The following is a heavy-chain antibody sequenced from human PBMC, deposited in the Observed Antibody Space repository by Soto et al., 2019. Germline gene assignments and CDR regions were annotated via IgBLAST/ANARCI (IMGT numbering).Heavy chain of an antibody. Sequence: QVQLVQSGTEVVKPGASVRVSCKASGYIFTGWGISWVRQVPGQGLGWVGWVSAYDGATRYSEKLQGRISVTRNTSTSTVYMDLTNLRMDDAAVYYFARDRAGLYEFWGQGTLVTVSS. CDR3: ARDRAGLYEF. CDR2: VSAYDGAT. CDR1: GYIFTGWG. V-gene: IGHV1-18*01. J-gene: IGHJ4*02. D-gene: IGHD3-22*01.